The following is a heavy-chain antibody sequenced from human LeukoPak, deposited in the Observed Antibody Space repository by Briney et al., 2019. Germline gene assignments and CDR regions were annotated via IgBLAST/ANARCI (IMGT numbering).Heavy chain of an antibody. Sequence: ASVKVSCKASGYTFTSYGISWVRQAPGQGLEWMGWISAYNGNTNYAQKLQGRVTMTTDTSTSTAYMELRSLRSDDTAVYYCARAPVYYYDSGGLPNYFDYGGQGTLATFS. V-gene: IGHV1-18*01. J-gene: IGHJ4*02. CDR2: ISAYNGNT. CDR1: GYTFTSYG. CDR3: ARAPVYYYDSGGLPNYFDY. D-gene: IGHD3-22*01.